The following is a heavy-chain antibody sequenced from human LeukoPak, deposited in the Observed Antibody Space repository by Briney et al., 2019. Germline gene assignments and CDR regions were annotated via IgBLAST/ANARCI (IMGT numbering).Heavy chain of an antibody. Sequence: GGSLRLSCAASGFTFSNYSMNWVRQAPGKGLEWVSYISSSSSTIYYADSVKGRFTISRDNAKNSLYLQMNSLRAEDTAVYYCARVKLMTPDAFDIWGQGTMVTVSS. CDR2: ISSSSSTI. J-gene: IGHJ3*02. CDR1: GFTFSNYS. V-gene: IGHV3-48*04. CDR3: ARVKLMTPDAFDI.